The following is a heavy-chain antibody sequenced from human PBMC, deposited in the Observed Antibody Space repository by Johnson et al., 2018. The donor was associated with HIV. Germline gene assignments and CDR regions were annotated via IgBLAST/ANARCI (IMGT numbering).Heavy chain of an antibody. Sequence: MLLVESGGGLIQPGGSLRLSCVASGFTVSYNYMNWVRQAPGKGLEWVSVIYSGGNTFYADSVQGRFTISRDNSKNTLDLHMNSLRVEDTAVYYCARGYGYYSDFFEVWGQGTMVTVSS. D-gene: IGHD4-17*01. CDR1: GFTVSYNY. J-gene: IGHJ3*01. CDR3: ARGYGYYSDFFEV. CDR2: IYSGGNT. V-gene: IGHV3-53*01.